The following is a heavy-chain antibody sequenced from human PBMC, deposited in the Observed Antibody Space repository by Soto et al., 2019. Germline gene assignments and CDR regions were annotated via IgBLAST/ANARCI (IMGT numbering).Heavy chain of an antibody. Sequence: SGPTLVNPTQTLTLTCTFSGFSLSTSGVGVGWIRQPPGKALEWLALIYWDDDKRYSPSLKSRLTITKDTSKNQVVLTMTNMDPVDTATYYCARHVLGYCSGGSCYPFDYWGQGNLVTVSS. CDR3: ARHVLGYCSGGSCYPFDY. CDR2: IYWDDDK. V-gene: IGHV2-5*02. D-gene: IGHD2-15*01. J-gene: IGHJ4*02. CDR1: GFSLSTSGVG.